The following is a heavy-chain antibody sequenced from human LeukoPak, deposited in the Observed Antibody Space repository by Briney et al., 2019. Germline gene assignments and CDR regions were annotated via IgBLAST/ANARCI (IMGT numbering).Heavy chain of an antibody. CDR1: GGTFSSYA. Sequence: SVKVSCKASGGTFSSYAISWVRQAPGQGLEWMGGIIPIFGTANYAQKFQGRVTITTDESTSTAYMELRSLRSEDTAVYYCAREMTGTDGEYYFDYWGQGTLVTVSS. CDR3: AREMTGTDGEYYFDY. V-gene: IGHV1-69*05. CDR2: IIPIFGTA. J-gene: IGHJ4*02. D-gene: IGHD1-1*01.